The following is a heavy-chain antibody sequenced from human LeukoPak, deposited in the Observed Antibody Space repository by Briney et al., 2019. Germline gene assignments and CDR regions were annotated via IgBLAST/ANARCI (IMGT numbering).Heavy chain of an antibody. J-gene: IGHJ3*02. D-gene: IGHD1-26*01. CDR2: FDPEDGET. Sequence: ASVKVSCKVSGYTLNELSMYWVRQAPGKGLEWIGGFDPEDGETIYAKKFQGRVTMTEDTSTDTAYMELSSLRSEDAAVYDCATTSPYGSYDGLGAFDIWGQGTMVTVSS. CDR3: ATTSPYGSYDGLGAFDI. CDR1: GYTLNELS. V-gene: IGHV1-24*01.